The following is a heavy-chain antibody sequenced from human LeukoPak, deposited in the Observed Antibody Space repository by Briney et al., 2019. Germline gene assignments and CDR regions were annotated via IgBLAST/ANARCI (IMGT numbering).Heavy chain of an antibody. Sequence: GRSLRLSCRGSGFTFGDYSMTWVRQAPGKGLEWVGFIRGEAYGGTTQYAASVKDRFIITRDDSETIAYLQMNSLKTEDTAVYYCGRSAGGYSGVWYLNYYYGMDVWGQGTLVTVSS. CDR1: GFTFGDYS. J-gene: IGHJ6*02. CDR3: GRSAGGYSGVWYLNYYYGMDV. D-gene: IGHD6-19*01. V-gene: IGHV3-49*04. CDR2: IRGEAYGGTT.